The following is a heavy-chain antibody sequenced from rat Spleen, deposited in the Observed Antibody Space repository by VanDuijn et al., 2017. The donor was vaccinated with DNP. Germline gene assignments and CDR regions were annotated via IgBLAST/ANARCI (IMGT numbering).Heavy chain of an antibody. CDR1: GFTFSDYH. V-gene: IGHV5-20*01. CDR3: AASYYGYIHYAMDA. Sequence: EVQLVESGGGLVQPGRSLKLSCAASGFTFSDYHMAWVRQAPTKGLEWVASISYDGGGTYYGVSVEGRFTISRDDAKTTLFLQMNSLRSEDTATYYCAASYYGYIHYAMDAWGQGTSVTVSS. D-gene: IGHD1-6*01. CDR2: ISYDGGGT. J-gene: IGHJ4*01.